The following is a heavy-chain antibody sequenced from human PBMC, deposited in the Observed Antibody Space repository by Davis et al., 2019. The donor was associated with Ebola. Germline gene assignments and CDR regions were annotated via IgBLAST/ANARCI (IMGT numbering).Heavy chain of an antibody. D-gene: IGHD3-16*01. V-gene: IGHV4-59*12. CDR3: ARGSMGLRLGELDY. CDR2: IYYSGST. J-gene: IGHJ4*02. CDR1: GGSISSYY. Sequence: SETLSLTCTVSGGSISSYYWSWIRQPPGKGLEWIRYIYYSGSTYYNPSLKSRVTISVDTSKNQFSLKLSSVTAADTAVYYCARGSMGLRLGELDYWGQGTLVTVSS.